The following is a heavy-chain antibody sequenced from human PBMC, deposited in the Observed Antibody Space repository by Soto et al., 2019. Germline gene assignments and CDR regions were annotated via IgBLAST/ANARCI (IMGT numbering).Heavy chain of an antibody. Sequence: SETLSLSCTVSGGSISSSSYYWGWIRQPPGKGLEWIGSIYYSGSTYYNPSLKSRVTISVATSKNQFSLKLSSVTAADTAVYYCASYYYDSSGYYYVPGVYWGQGTLVTVS. J-gene: IGHJ4*02. CDR2: IYYSGST. CDR3: ASYYYDSSGYYYVPGVY. V-gene: IGHV4-39*01. D-gene: IGHD3-22*01. CDR1: GGSISSSSYY.